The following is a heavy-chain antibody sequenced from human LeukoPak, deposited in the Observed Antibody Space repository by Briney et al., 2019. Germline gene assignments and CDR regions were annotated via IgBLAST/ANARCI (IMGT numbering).Heavy chain of an antibody. CDR3: ASEPYSSSSDWFDP. J-gene: IGHJ5*02. CDR2: INPNSGGT. V-gene: IGHV1-2*02. CDR1: GYTFTGYY. D-gene: IGHD6-6*01. Sequence: ASVKVSCKASGYTFTGYYMHWVRQAPGQGLEWMGWINPNSGGTNYALKFQGRVTMTRDTSISTAYMELSRLRSDDTAVYYCASEPYSSSSDWFDPWGQGTLVTVSS.